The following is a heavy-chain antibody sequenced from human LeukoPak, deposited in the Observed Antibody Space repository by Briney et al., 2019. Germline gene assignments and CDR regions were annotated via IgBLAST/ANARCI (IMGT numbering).Heavy chain of an antibody. J-gene: IGHJ4*02. CDR3: ARATTVTTSLGY. D-gene: IGHD4-17*01. CDR1: GFTFSNFA. CDR2: ISGGGHIT. Sequence: GGSLRLSCAASGFTFSNFAMSWVRQAPGKGLEWVSAISGGGHITYYADSVKGRFTISRDNSKNTLYLQMNSLRAEDTAVYYCARATTVTTSLGYWGQGTLVTVSS. V-gene: IGHV3-23*01.